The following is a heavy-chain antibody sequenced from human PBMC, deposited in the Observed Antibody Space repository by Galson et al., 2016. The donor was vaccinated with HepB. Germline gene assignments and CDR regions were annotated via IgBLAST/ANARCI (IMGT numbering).Heavy chain of an antibody. CDR2: ISDSCGST. V-gene: IGHV3-23*01. J-gene: IGHJ4*02. Sequence: SLRLAGAASGFTSNNYAMSWVRPAPGKGLERVSDISDSCGSTYYADSGKGRFTISTDNSKNTLYLQTNSLRDEDTALYYCAKHSSGSYSGAPLWGQGTLVTVSS. CDR3: AKHSSGSYSGAPL. D-gene: IGHD1-26*01. CDR1: GFTSNNYA.